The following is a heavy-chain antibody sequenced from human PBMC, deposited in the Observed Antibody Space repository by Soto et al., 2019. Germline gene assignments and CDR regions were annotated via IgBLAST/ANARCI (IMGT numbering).Heavy chain of an antibody. J-gene: IGHJ6*02. V-gene: IGHV5-51*01. CDR2: IFPADSDT. CDR3: ARWAMEDYSYKGLDV. D-gene: IGHD1-1*01. Sequence: GESLKISCKGSGYSFSNYWIAWVRQMPGKGLEWMGIIFPADSDTKYSPSFQGQVTISADKSINTAYLQWSSLKASDTAMYYCARWAMEDYSYKGLDVWGQGTTVTVSS. CDR1: GYSFSNYW.